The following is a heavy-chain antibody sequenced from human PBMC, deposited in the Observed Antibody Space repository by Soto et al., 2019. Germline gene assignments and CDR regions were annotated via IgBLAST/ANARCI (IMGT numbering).Heavy chain of an antibody. CDR1: GFTFSSYA. CDR2: ISGSGGST. D-gene: IGHD6-6*01. V-gene: IGHV3-23*01. Sequence: GGSLRLSCTASGFTFSSYAMSWVRQAPGKGLEWVSAISGSGGSTYYADSVKGRFTISRDNSKNTLYLQMNSLRAEDMAVYYCAKGLEYSSSYYFDYWGQGTLVTVSS. CDR3: AKGLEYSSSYYFDY. J-gene: IGHJ4*02.